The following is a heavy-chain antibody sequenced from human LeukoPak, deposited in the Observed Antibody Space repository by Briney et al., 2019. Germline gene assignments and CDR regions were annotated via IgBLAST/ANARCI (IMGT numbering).Heavy chain of an antibody. CDR1: GFTFSSYW. V-gene: IGHV3-7*01. CDR2: IKQDGSEK. J-gene: IGHJ6*03. CDR3: AKRTDSSSWYQPEYYYYYYMDV. Sequence: GGSLRLSCAASGFTFSSYWMSWVRQAPGKGLEWVANIKQDGSEKYYVDSVKGRFTISRDNAKNSLDLQMNSLRAEDTAVYYCAKRTDSSSWYQPEYYYYYYMDVWGKGTTVTVSS. D-gene: IGHD6-13*01.